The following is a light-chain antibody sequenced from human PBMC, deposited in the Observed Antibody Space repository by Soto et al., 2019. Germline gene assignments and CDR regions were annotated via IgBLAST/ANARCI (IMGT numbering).Light chain of an antibody. CDR2: DAF. CDR1: QSVGSY. Sequence: EIVLTQSPATLSLSPGERATLSCRASQSVGSYLAWYQQKPGQAPRLLIYDAFNRATGIPARFSGSGAGTGFTLTISSLEPEDFAVYYCHQRSDWPPVTFGGGTKVEIK. CDR3: HQRSDWPPVT. J-gene: IGKJ4*01. V-gene: IGKV3-11*01.